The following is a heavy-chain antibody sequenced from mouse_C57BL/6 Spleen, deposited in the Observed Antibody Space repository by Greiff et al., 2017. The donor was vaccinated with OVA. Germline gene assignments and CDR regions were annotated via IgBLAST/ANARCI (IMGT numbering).Heavy chain of an antibody. CDR2: IYPSDSET. J-gene: IGHJ4*01. CDR1: GYTFTSYW. CDR3: ARSYGSSYGAMDY. Sequence: QVQLKQPGAELVRPGSSVKLSCKASGYTFTSYWMDWVKQRPGQGLAWIGNIYPSDSETHYNQKFKDKATLTVDKSSSKAYMQLSSLTSGYSAVYYCARSYGSSYGAMDYWGQGTSVTVSS. V-gene: IGHV1-61*01. D-gene: IGHD1-1*01.